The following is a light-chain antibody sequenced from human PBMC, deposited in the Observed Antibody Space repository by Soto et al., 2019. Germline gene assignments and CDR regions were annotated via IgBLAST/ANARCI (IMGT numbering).Light chain of an antibody. J-gene: IGKJ2*01. CDR2: AAS. Sequence: DIQLTQSPSFLSASVGDRVTITCRASQGISSYLAWYQQKPGKAPKLLISAASTLQSGVPSRFSGSGSGTEFTLTISSLHPEDFATYYCQQSNDYPRTFGQGTKVEIK. CDR1: QGISSY. CDR3: QQSNDYPRT. V-gene: IGKV1-9*01.